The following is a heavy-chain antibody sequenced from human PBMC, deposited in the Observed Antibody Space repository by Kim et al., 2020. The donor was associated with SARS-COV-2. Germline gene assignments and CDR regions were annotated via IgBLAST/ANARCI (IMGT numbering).Heavy chain of an antibody. J-gene: IGHJ6*02. V-gene: IGHV1-46*01. Sequence: TNYDKSLQGRVTMTSDTSTDTVYMELNSLTFQDTAVYYCAREDLDEMDVWGQGTTVTVSS. CDR3: AREDLDEMDV. CDR2: T. D-gene: IGHD3-3*01.